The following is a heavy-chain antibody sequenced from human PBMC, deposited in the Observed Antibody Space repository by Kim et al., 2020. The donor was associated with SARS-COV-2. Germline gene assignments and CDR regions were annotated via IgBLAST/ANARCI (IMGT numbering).Heavy chain of an antibody. Sequence: YADSVKGRLSSSSDNSNNTLYLQMNSLRAEDTAVYYCARVACSGGSCLDYWGQGTLVSVSS. V-gene: IGHV3-30*01. D-gene: IGHD2-15*01. J-gene: IGHJ4*02. CDR3: ARVACSGGSCLDY.